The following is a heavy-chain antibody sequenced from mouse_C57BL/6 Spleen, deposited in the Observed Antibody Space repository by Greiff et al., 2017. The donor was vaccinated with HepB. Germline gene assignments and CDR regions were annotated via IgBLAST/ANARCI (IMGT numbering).Heavy chain of an antibody. CDR1: GYTFTSYW. CDR2: IDPKSGGT. V-gene: IGHV1-72*01. D-gene: IGHD1-1*01. Sequence: QVQLQQPGAELVKPGASVKLSCKASGYTFTSYWMHWVKQRPGRGLEWIGRIDPKSGGTKYNEKFKSKATLTVDKPSSTAYMQLSSLTSDDSAVYYCARYGSSFLAWFAYWGQGTLVTVSA. CDR3: ARYGSSFLAWFAY. J-gene: IGHJ3*01.